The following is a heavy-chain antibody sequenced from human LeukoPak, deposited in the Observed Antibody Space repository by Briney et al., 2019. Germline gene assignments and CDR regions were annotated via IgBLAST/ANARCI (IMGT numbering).Heavy chain of an antibody. CDR2: ISGSTEST. CDR3: ARGGSDGHYFNY. J-gene: IGHJ4*02. Sequence: GGSLRLSCAASGFTFSSYAMTWVRQAPGKGLEWVSSISGSTESTYYADSVKGRFTISRDNSKNTLYLQMNSLRDEDTAVYYCARGGSDGHYFNYWGQGSLVTVSS. D-gene: IGHD1-26*01. V-gene: IGHV3-23*01. CDR1: GFTFSSYA.